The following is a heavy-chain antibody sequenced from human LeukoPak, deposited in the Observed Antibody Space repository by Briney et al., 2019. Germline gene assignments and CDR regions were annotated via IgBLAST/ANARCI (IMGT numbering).Heavy chain of an antibody. CDR1: GYTFTSYG. D-gene: IGHD6-13*01. J-gene: IGHJ4*02. CDR2: ISAYNGNT. CDR3: ARLSWLSSSWLEFDY. Sequence: ASVKVSRKASGYTFTSYGISWVRQAPGQGLEWMGWISAYNGNTNYAQKLQGRVTMTTDTSTSTAYMELRSLRSEDTAVYYCARLSWLSSSWLEFDYWGQGTLVTVSS. V-gene: IGHV1-18*01.